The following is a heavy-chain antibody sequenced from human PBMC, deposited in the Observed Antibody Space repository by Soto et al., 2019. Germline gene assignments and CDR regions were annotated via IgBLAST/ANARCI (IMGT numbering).Heavy chain of an antibody. D-gene: IGHD3-3*01. CDR1: GFTFSSYA. CDR2: ISGSGGST. Sequence: GGSLRLSCAASGFTFSSYAMSWVRQAPGKGLEWVSAISGSGGSTYYAGSVKGRFTISRDNSKNTLYLQMNSLRAEDTAVYYCAKVPQYYDFWSGYYDGMDVWGQGTTVTVSS. CDR3: AKVPQYYDFWSGYYDGMDV. J-gene: IGHJ6*02. V-gene: IGHV3-23*01.